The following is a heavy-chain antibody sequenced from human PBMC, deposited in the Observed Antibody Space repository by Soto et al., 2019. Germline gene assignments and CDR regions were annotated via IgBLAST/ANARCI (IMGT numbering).Heavy chain of an antibody. CDR3: ARGPGGPDGPGDY. J-gene: IGHJ4*02. Sequence: QVQLVQSGAEVKKPGASVKVSCKASGYTFTSYAMHWVRQAPGQRLEWMGWINAGNGNTKYSQKFQGRGTLTRDTSASTAYMELSSLRSEDTAVYYCARGPGGPDGPGDYWGQGTLVTVSS. D-gene: IGHD2-15*01. CDR2: INAGNGNT. V-gene: IGHV1-3*01. CDR1: GYTFTSYA.